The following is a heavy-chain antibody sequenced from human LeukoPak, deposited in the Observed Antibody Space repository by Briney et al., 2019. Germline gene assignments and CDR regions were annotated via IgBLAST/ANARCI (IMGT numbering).Heavy chain of an antibody. V-gene: IGHV3-33*06. CDR3: AKDASDGYNSDFGFDY. CDR1: GFTFSSYG. CDR2: IWYDGSNK. J-gene: IGHJ4*02. D-gene: IGHD5-24*01. Sequence: PGRSLRLSCAASGFTFSSYGMHWVRQAPGKGLEWVAVIWYDGSNKYYADSVKGRFTISRDNSKNTRYLQMNSLRAEDTAVYYCAKDASDGYNSDFGFDYWGQGTLVTVSS.